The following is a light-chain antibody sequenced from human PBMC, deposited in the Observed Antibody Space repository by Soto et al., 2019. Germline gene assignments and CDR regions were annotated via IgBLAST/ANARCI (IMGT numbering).Light chain of an antibody. V-gene: IGKV3-20*01. CDR2: GAS. CDR3: QQYGSSGT. CDR1: RSVSSY. Sequence: EVVLTQSPAALSCSPVERSTLSFRASRSVSSYLAWYQQKPGQAPRLLIYGASNRATGIPDRFSGSGSGTDFTLTISRLEPEDFAVYYCQQYGSSGTFGQGTKVDIK. J-gene: IGKJ1*01.